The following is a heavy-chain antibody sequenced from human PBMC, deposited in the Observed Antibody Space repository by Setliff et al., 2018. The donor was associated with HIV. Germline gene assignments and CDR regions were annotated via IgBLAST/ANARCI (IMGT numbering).Heavy chain of an antibody. V-gene: IGHV4-4*07. CDR2: VYASAYS. CDR3: ARDWVTRSNYYGSGSPWYFDF. Sequence: PSETLSLTCTVSGDSIGDYYWNWIRQPAGKGLEWIGRVYASAYSNYNPSLKSLVTMSVDTSQNQFSLKLRSVNAADTAVYYCARDWVTRSNYYGSGSPWYFDFWG. J-gene: IGHJ2*01. CDR1: GDSIGDYY. D-gene: IGHD3-10*01.